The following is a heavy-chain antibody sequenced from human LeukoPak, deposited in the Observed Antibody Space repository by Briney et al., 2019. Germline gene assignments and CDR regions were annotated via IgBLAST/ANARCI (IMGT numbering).Heavy chain of an antibody. Sequence: GGSLRLSCAASGFTFSGSAMHWVRQASGKGLEWVGRIRSKANSYATAYASSVKGRFAISRDASKNTAYLQMNSLKTEDTAVYYCTRGATTIFDYWGQGTLVTVSS. CDR2: IRSKANSYAT. J-gene: IGHJ4*02. D-gene: IGHD5-24*01. CDR3: TRGATTIFDY. CDR1: GFTFSGSA. V-gene: IGHV3-73*01.